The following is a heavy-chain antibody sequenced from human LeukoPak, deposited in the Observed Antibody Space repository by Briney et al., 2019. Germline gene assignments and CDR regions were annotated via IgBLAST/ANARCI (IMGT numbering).Heavy chain of an antibody. D-gene: IGHD6-6*01. CDR2: TYWDDDK. J-gene: IGHJ4*02. CDR1: GFSLRTSGVG. V-gene: IGHV2-5*02. CDR3: AHHLYSSSLFDY. Sequence: SGPTLVKPTQTLTLTCTFSGFSLRTSGVGVGWIRQPPGKALEWLALTYWDDDKRYSPSLKSRLTITKDASKNQVVLIMTNMDPVDTATYYCAHHLYSSSLFDYWGQGTLVTVSS.